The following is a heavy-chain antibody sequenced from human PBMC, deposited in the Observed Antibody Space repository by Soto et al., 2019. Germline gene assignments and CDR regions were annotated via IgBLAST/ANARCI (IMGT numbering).Heavy chain of an antibody. V-gene: IGHV3-23*01. Sequence: PGGSLRLSCAASGFTFSNYAMSWVRQAPGKGLEWVSGFRGSGGSTYYYADSVKGRFTISRDTSKNTLYLQMNSLRAEDTAVYYCAKGYSSDLSGYDNWLDPWGQGTLVTVSS. CDR1: GFTFSNYA. D-gene: IGHD2-15*01. CDR2: FRGSGGST. CDR3: AKGYSSDLSGYDNWLDP. J-gene: IGHJ5*02.